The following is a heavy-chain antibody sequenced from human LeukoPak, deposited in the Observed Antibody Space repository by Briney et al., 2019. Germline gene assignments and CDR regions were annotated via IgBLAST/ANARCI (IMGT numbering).Heavy chain of an antibody. CDR2: INPNSGGT. CDR3: ASGGDEWELSFDY. V-gene: IGHV1-2*02. D-gene: IGHD1-26*01. Sequence: ASVKVSCRASGYTFTGHYMHWVRQAPGQGLEWMGWINPNSGGTNYAQKFQGRVTMTRDTSISTAYMELSRLRSDDTAVYYCASGGDEWELSFDYWGQGTLVTVSS. J-gene: IGHJ4*02. CDR1: GYTFTGHY.